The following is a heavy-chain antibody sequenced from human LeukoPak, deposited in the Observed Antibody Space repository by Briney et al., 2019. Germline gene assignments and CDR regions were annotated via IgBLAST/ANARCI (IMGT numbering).Heavy chain of an antibody. CDR2: ISYDGSNK. J-gene: IGHJ4*02. Sequence: GGSLRLSCAASGFTFSSYAMHWVRQAPGKGLEWVAVISYDGSNKYYADSGKGRFTISRDNSKNTLYLQMNSLRAEDTAVYYCARDKPYFDYWGQGTLVTVSS. CDR1: GFTFSSYA. V-gene: IGHV3-30-3*01. CDR3: ARDKPYFDY.